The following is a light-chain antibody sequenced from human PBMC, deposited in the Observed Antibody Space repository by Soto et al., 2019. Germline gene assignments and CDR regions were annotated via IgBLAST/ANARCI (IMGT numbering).Light chain of an antibody. CDR2: KAS. V-gene: IGKV1-5*03. J-gene: IGKJ1*01. CDR1: QTISSW. CDR3: QQYHTDWT. Sequence: DIQMTQSPSTLSGSVGDRVTITCRASQTISSWLAWYQQKPGKAPKLLIYKASTLKGGVPSRFSGRGSGTEFTLTISSLQADDYATFYCQQYHTDWTFGQGTKVDIK.